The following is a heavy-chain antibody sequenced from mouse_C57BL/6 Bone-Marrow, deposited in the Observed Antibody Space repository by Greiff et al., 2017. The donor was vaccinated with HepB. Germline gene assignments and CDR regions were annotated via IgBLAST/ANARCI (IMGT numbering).Heavy chain of an antibody. Sequence: VQLQQPGAELVKPGASVKLSCKASGYTFTSYWMHWVKQRPGRGLEWIGRIDPNSGGTKYNEKFKSKATLTVDTSSSTAYMELNSLTSEDSAVYYCARIGYGGGIYYYAMDYWGQGTSVTVSS. CDR2: IDPNSGGT. CDR1: GYTFTSYW. J-gene: IGHJ4*01. V-gene: IGHV1-62-3*01. CDR3: ARIGYGGGIYYYAMDY. D-gene: IGHD2-2*01.